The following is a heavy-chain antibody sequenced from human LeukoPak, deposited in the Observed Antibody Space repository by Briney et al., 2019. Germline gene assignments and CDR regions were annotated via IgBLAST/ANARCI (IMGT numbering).Heavy chain of an antibody. CDR2: ISSSSSYI. CDR3: ARDLYYYGSGPLSY. V-gene: IGHV3-21*01. CDR1: GFTFSSYS. Sequence: KTGGSLRLSCAASGFTFSSYSMNWVRQAPGKGLEWVSSISSSSSYIYYADSVKGRFTNSIDNAKNSLYLQMNSLRAADTAVYYCARDLYYYGSGPLSYWGQGTLVTVSS. D-gene: IGHD3-10*01. J-gene: IGHJ4*02.